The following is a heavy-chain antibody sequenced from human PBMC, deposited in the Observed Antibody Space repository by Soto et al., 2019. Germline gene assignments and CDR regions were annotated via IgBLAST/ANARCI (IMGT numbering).Heavy chain of an antibody. CDR1: GGYFSGYY. J-gene: IGHJ4*02. Sequence: QVQLQQWGAGLLKPSETLSLTCAVYGGYFSGYYWTWIRQPPGTGLDWIGEINHSVSTNYNPSLKSRVTIPVDTSKNQFSLKLTSVTAGDTAVYYCARDKITGLFDYWGQGTLVTVSS. D-gene: IGHD2-8*02. V-gene: IGHV4-34*01. CDR2: INHSVST. CDR3: ARDKITGLFDY.